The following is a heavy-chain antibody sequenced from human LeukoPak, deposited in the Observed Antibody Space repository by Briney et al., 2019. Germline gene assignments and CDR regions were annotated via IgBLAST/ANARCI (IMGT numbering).Heavy chain of an antibody. V-gene: IGHV3-21*01. CDR3: ARAAYRGYYDSSGYYSPNAFDI. D-gene: IGHD3-22*01. CDR2: ISSSSSYI. CDR1: GFTFSSYA. Sequence: PGGSLRLSCAASGFTFSSYAMSWVRQAPGKGLEWVSSISSSSSYIYYADSVKGRFTISRDNAKNSLYLQMNSLRAEDTAVYYCARAAYRGYYDSSGYYSPNAFDIRGQGTMVTVSS. J-gene: IGHJ3*02.